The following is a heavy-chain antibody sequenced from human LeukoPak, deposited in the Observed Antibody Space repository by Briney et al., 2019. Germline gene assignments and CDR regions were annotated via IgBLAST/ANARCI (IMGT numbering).Heavy chain of an antibody. V-gene: IGHV3-30*04. CDR2: ISYDGTDK. J-gene: IGHJ4*02. CDR3: ASPNSMAGTHYFHY. D-gene: IGHD6-19*01. CDR1: GFTFTTLP. Sequence: GRSLRLSCAASGFTFTTLPMHWVRQPPGKGLEWVAVISYDGTDKYYADSVKGRFTISRDNSKSTLYLQMDSLRAEDTAVYYRASPNSMAGTHYFHYWGQGTLVTVSS.